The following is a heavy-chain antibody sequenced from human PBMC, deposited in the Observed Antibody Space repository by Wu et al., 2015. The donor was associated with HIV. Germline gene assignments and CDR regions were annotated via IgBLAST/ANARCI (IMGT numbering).Heavy chain of an antibody. Sequence: QVQLVQSGAEVKKPGSSVKVSCKASGGTFSSYAISWVRQAPGQGLEWMGGIIPIFGTANYAQKFQGRVTITTDESTSTVYMELSSLRSEDTAVYYCARGGAIAAAGPRSFQHWGQGTLVTVSS. CDR2: IIPIFGTA. J-gene: IGHJ1*01. D-gene: IGHD6-13*01. V-gene: IGHV1-69*05. CDR3: ARGGAIAAAGPRSFQH. CDR1: GGTFSSYA.